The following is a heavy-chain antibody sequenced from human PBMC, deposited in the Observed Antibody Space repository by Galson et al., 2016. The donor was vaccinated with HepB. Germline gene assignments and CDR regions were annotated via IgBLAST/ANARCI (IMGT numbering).Heavy chain of an antibody. Sequence: SLRLSCAVSGFTFSNAWMSWVRQAPGKGLDWVALITPEGSDTYYADAVKGRFTISRDNSKNTLSLQMNSLRAEDTAIYYCARDGISSLDQWGQGILVTVSS. CDR2: ITPEGSDT. V-gene: IGHV3-30*03. J-gene: IGHJ4*02. CDR1: GFTFSNAW. D-gene: IGHD2/OR15-2a*01. CDR3: ARDGISSLDQ.